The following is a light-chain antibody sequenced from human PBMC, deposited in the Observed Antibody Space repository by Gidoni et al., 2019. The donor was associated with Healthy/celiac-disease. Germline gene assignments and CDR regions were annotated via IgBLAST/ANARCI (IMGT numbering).Light chain of an antibody. V-gene: IGKV1-NL1*01. J-gene: IGKJ3*01. CDR3: QQYYSTPWKFT. CDR2: AAS. Sequence: DIQMTQSPSSLSASVGDRVTITCRASQGISNSLAWYQQKPGKAPKLLLYAASRLESGVPSRFSGSGSGTDYTLTISSLQPEDFATYYCQQYYSTPWKFTFXPXTKVXIK. CDR1: QGISNS.